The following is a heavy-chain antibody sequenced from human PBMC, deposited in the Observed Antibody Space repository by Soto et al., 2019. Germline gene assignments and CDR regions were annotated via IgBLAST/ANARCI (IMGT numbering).Heavy chain of an antibody. J-gene: IGHJ5*02. CDR3: ARDGFCTSTTCRVGNWFDP. V-gene: IGHV4-34*01. CDR1: GGSFSGYY. D-gene: IGHD2-2*01. Sequence: QVQLQQWGAGLLKPSEPLSLTCVVYGGSFSGYYWSWIRQSPGKGLEWIGGINHRGSTNYNPSLESRVTISVDTSKNQFSLKLPSVTAADTAMYYCARDGFCTSTTCRVGNWFDPWGQGTLVTVSS. CDR2: INHRGST.